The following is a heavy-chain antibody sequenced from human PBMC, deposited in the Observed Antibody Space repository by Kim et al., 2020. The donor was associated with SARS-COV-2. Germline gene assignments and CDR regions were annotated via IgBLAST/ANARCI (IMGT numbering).Heavy chain of an antibody. CDR3: IRDYYDSSGYPGY. Sequence: GGSLRLSCTASGFTFGDYAMSWYRQAPGKGLEWVGFIRGKAYGGTTEYAASVAGRFTIARDDSNSIAYLQMNSLKTEDTAVYYCIRDYYDSSGYPGYWGQGTLVTVSS. J-gene: IGHJ4*02. CDR2: IRGKAYGGTT. D-gene: IGHD3-22*01. CDR1: GFTFGDYA. V-gene: IGHV3-49*03.